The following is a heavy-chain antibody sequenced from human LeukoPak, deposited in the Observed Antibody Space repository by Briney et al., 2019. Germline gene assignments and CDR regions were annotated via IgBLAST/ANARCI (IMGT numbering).Heavy chain of an antibody. CDR3: ARVEEATTFNP. CDR2: ISSSSRYI. Sequence: GGSLRLFWAASRFTFSSYSMIWVRQAPGKGLEWVSSISSSSRYIYYADSVKGRFTISRDNAKNSLFLQMSGLRAEDTAVYYCARVEEATTFNPWGQGSLVTVSS. CDR1: RFTFSSYS. J-gene: IGHJ5*02. V-gene: IGHV3-21*01. D-gene: IGHD1-1*01.